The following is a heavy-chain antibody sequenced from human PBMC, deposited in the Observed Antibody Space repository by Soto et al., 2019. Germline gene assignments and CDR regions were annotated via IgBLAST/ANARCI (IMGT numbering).Heavy chain of an antibody. J-gene: IGHJ6*02. Sequence: GGSLRLSCAASGFTFSSYDMHWVRQATGKGLEWVSAIGTAGDTYYPGSVKGRITISRENAKNSLYLQMNSLRAEDTALFYCARAKPHVLRFLETNSGMDVWGQGTTVTVSS. V-gene: IGHV3-13*01. D-gene: IGHD3-3*01. CDR1: GFTFSSYD. CDR2: IGTAGDT. CDR3: ARAKPHVLRFLETNSGMDV.